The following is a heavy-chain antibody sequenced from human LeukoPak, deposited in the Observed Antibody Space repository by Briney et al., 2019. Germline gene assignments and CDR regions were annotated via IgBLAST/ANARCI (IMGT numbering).Heavy chain of an antibody. CDR2: ISSSGSTI. CDR3: ARGKVAVAATDDAFEI. CDR1: GFTFSDNY. V-gene: IGHV3-11*01. D-gene: IGHD6-19*01. Sequence: GGSLRLSCAASGFTFSDNYMTWVRQAPGKGLEWVSYISSSGSTIYYADSVKCRFTISRDNAKNSLYLQMNSLRAEDTAVYYCARGKVAVAATDDAFEIWGQGTMVTVSS. J-gene: IGHJ3*02.